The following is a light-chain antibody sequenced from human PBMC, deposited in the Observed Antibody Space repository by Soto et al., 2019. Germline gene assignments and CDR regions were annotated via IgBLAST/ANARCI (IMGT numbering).Light chain of an antibody. V-gene: IGLV1-36*01. CDR2: YDD. Sequence: VLTQPPSVSEAPRQRVTISCSGSSSNIGNNAVNWYQQLPGKAPKLLIYYDDLLPSGVSDRFSGSKSGTSASLAISGLQSEDEADYYCAAWDDSLNGLVFGGGTKLTVL. CDR1: SSNIGNNA. CDR3: AAWDDSLNGLV. J-gene: IGLJ2*01.